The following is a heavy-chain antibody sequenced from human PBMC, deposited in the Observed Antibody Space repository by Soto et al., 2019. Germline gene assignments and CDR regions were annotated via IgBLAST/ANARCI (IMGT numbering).Heavy chain of an antibody. V-gene: IGHV3-33*01. Sequence: QVQLVESGGGVVQPGRSLRLSCAASGFTFNNYGMHWVRQAPGKGLEWLAVIWNDGSNSSYANSVKGRFTISIDNSKNTLYLQMSSLRAEDTGVYYCARRQIPPPTRGAANARGAMDVWGQGTTVTVSS. CDR3: ARRQIPPPTRGAANARGAMDV. CDR2: IWNDGSNS. D-gene: IGHD6-13*01. CDR1: GFTFNNYG. J-gene: IGHJ6*02.